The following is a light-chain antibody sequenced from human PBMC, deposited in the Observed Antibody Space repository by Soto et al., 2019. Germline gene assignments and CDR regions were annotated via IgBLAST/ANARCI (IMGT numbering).Light chain of an antibody. CDR3: GTWDGSLSAGV. CDR2: DDD. Sequence: QSVLTQPPSVSAAPGQKVTISCSGSSSNIGNYDVTWYQHLPGTAPKLLIYDDDKRPSGIPDRFSGSKSGTSATLGITGLQTGDEADYYCGTWDGSLSAGVFGGGTQLTVL. V-gene: IGLV1-51*01. CDR1: SSNIGNYD. J-gene: IGLJ3*02.